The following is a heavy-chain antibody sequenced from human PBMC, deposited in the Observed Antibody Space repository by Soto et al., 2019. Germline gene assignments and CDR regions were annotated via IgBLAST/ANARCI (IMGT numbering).Heavy chain of an antibody. D-gene: IGHD2-15*01. CDR1: GFTFSSYA. Sequence: QVQLVESGGGVVQPGRSLRLSCAASGFTFSSYAMHWVRQAPGKGLEWVAVISYDGSNKYYADSVKGRFTISRDNSKKTLYLQMHSVRAEDTAVYYCARWWSGGSYGPCYYGMDVWGQGTTVTVSS. CDR2: ISYDGSNK. CDR3: ARWWSGGSYGPCYYGMDV. J-gene: IGHJ6*02. V-gene: IGHV3-30-3*01.